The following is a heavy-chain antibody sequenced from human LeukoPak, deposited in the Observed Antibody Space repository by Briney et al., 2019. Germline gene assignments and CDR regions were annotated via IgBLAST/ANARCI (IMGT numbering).Heavy chain of an antibody. CDR3: ARARYVNSFYAFDI. CDR2: LSKSGNT. Sequence: SETLSLTCTVSGGXISSYYWSWIRLPPGKGLEWIGHLSKSGNTNYSPSLKSRVTIFGGTSKNQFFLKLSSVTAADTAVYYCARARYVNSFYAFDIWGQGTLVTVSS. CDR1: GGXISSYY. V-gene: IGHV4-59*01. D-gene: IGHD3-9*01. J-gene: IGHJ3*02.